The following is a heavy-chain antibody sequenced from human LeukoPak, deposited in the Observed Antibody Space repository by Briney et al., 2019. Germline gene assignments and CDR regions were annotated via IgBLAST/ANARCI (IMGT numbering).Heavy chain of an antibody. CDR2: INPNSSGT. J-gene: IGHJ1*01. CDR3: ARVRSSGSQYFQH. D-gene: IGHD6-19*01. CDR1: GYTFTGYY. V-gene: IGHV1-2*02. Sequence: ASVKVSCKASGYTFTGYYMHWVRQAPGQGLEWMGWINPNSSGTNYAQKFQGRVTMTRDTSISTAYMELSRLRSDDTAVYYCARVRSSGSQYFQHWGQGTLVTVSS.